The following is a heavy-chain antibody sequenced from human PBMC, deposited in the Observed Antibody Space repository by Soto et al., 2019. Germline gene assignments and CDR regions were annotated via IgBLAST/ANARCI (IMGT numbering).Heavy chain of an antibody. CDR2: IHFGGNT. D-gene: IGHD6-19*01. CDR3: TKVSPQWLVHDY. J-gene: IGHJ4*02. Sequence: GGSLRLSCAASGFTVIGDYVICFRHAPGKGLECVSVIHFGGNTYYADSVKGRFTVSRDNSKDTLYLQMNSLRVEDTAIYFCTKVSPQWLVHDYWGQGTLVTVSS. V-gene: IGHV3-53*01. CDR1: GFTVIGDY.